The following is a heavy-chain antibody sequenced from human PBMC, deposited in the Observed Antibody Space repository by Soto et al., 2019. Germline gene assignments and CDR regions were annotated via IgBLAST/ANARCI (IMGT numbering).Heavy chain of an antibody. Sequence: QVQLQESGPGLVKPSGTLSLTCAVSGDSISSGKWWSWVRQSPGKGLEWIGEISHSGTTNYNPSLKRRVTMSMDKSKNHFSLNVSSVTAADTAVYFCAREPYYSDSTGGAFDPWGQGTLVTVSA. V-gene: IGHV4-4*02. CDR3: AREPYYSDSTGGAFDP. CDR2: ISHSGTT. J-gene: IGHJ5*02. D-gene: IGHD3-22*01. CDR1: GDSISSGKW.